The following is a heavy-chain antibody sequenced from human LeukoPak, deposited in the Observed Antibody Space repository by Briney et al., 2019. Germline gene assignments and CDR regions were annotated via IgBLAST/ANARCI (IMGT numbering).Heavy chain of an antibody. CDR1: GYTFTGYY. D-gene: IGHD5-24*01. Sequence: SVKVSCKASGYTFTGYYMHWVRQAPGQGLEWMGRIIPILGIANYAQKFQGRVTITADKSTSTAYMELSSLRSEDTAVYYCARGSEATIEPYYFDYWGQGTLVTVSS. J-gene: IGHJ4*02. V-gene: IGHV1-69*04. CDR3: ARGSEATIEPYYFDY. CDR2: IIPILGIA.